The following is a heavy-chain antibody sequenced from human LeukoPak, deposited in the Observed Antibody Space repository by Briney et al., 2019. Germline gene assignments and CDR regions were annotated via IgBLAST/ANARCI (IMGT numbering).Heavy chain of an antibody. J-gene: IGHJ5*02. V-gene: IGHV3-7*03. Sequence: GGSLRLSCAASGFSFSNYWMTWVRQAPGKGLEWVANIKEDGSETKYVDSVKGRFTISRDNAKNSLFLQMNSLRAEDTAVYYCARVISVGATTGNWFDPWGQGTLVTVSS. CDR3: ARVISVGATTGNWFDP. D-gene: IGHD1-26*01. CDR2: IKEDGSET. CDR1: GFSFSNYW.